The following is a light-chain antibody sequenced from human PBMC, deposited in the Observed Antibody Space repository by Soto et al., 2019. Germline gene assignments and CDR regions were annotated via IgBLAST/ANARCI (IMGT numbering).Light chain of an antibody. J-gene: IGKJ5*01. CDR1: QGVTTN. CDR2: DVS. CDR3: QQYNNWPFS. Sequence: EIVMTQSPDTLSVSPGERATLTCRAGQGVTTNFAWYQQKSGQSPRLLIYDVSIRATGVPARFSATGSETDFTLTISGLQSGDSAVYFCQQYNNWPFSCGQGTRM. V-gene: IGKV3-15*01.